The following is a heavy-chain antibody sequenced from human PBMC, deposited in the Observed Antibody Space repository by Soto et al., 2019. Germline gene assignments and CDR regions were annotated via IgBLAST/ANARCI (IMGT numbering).Heavy chain of an antibody. J-gene: IGHJ4*02. CDR3: ASLAVQKGRGDY. Sequence: QVQLVQAGAEVKKPGASVKVSCKASGYTFTSYAMHWVRQAPGQRLEWMGWINAGNGNTKYSQKFQGRVTITRDTSASTAYMELSSLRSEGTAVYYCASLAVQKGRGDYWGQGTLVTVSS. D-gene: IGHD2-15*01. V-gene: IGHV1-3*01. CDR1: GYTFTSYA. CDR2: INAGNGNT.